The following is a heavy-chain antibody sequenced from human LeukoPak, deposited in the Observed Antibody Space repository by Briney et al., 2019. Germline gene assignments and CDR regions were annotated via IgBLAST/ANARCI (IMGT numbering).Heavy chain of an antibody. CDR2: ISGSGGST. Sequence: PGGSLRLSCAASGFTFSSYAMSWVRQAPGKGLEWVSAISGSGGSTYYADSVKGRFTISRDNSKNTLYLQMNSLRAEDTAVYYCAKGEGVTMIVPEGGLDYWGQGTLVTVSS. CDR3: AKGEGVTMIVPEGGLDY. J-gene: IGHJ4*02. V-gene: IGHV3-23*01. D-gene: IGHD3-22*01. CDR1: GFTFSSYA.